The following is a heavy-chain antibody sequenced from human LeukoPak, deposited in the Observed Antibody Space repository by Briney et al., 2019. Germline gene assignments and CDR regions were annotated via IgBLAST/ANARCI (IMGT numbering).Heavy chain of an antibody. CDR1: GGSFSGYY. CDR2: INHSGST. J-gene: IGHJ4*02. Sequence: SETLSLTCAVYGGSFSGYYWSWIRPPPGKGLEWIGEINHSGSTNYNPSLKSRVTISVDTSKNQFSLKLSSVTAADTAVYYCARGWYCSSWYLDYWGQGTLVTVSS. D-gene: IGHD6-13*01. V-gene: IGHV4-34*01. CDR3: ARGWYCSSWYLDY.